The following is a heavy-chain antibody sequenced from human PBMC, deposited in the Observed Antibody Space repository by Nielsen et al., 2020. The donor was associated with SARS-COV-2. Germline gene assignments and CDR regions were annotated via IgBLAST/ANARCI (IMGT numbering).Heavy chain of an antibody. D-gene: IGHD3-10*01. CDR2: IYYSGST. CDR1: GGSISSGDYF. J-gene: IGHJ6*02. V-gene: IGHV4-30-4*01. Sequence: LRLSCTVSGGSISSGDYFWSWIRQPPGKGLEWLGYIYYSGSTYYNPSLKSRVTISVDTSKNQFSLKLSSVTAADTAVYYCARVITMVRGVSKSQYYGMDVWGQGTTVTVSS. CDR3: ARVITMVRGVSKSQYYGMDV.